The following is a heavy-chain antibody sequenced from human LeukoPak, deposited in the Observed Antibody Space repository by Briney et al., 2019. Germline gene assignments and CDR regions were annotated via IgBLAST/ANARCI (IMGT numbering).Heavy chain of an antibody. V-gene: IGHV4-34*01. CDR2: INHSGST. J-gene: IGHJ4*02. Sequence: PSETLSLTCAVYGGSFSGYYWSWIRQPPGKGLEWIGEINHSGSTNYNPSLKSRVTISVDTSKNQFSLKLSSVTAADTAVYYCAMLTYYDILTGPKDYWGQGTLVTVSS. CDR3: AMLTYYDILTGPKDY. D-gene: IGHD3-9*01. CDR1: GGSFSGYY.